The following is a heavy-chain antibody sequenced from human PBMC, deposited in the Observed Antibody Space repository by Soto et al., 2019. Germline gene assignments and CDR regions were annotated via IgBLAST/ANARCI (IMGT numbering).Heavy chain of an antibody. V-gene: IGHV4-59*01. J-gene: IGHJ6*02. Sequence: SETLSLTCSASGASISRFYWNWIRQSPGKGLEWIGHIYNGETTKYNPSLKSRVTISVDTSKNQFSLKLSSVTAADTAVYYCAKDFLQDWGQDYSYGMDVWGPGTTVTLAS. CDR2: IYNGETT. CDR3: AKDFLQDWGQDYSYGMDV. D-gene: IGHD7-27*01. CDR1: GASISRFY.